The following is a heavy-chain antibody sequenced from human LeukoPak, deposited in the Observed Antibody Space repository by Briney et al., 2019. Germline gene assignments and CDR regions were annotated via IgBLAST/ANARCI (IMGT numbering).Heavy chain of an antibody. CDR3: ARDSSYYDSSGYLDY. Sequence: GASVKVFCKASGGTFSSYAISWVRQAPGQGLEWMGRIIPILGIANYAQKFQGRVTITADKSTSTAYMVLSSLRSEDTAVYYCARDSSYYDSSGYLDYWGQGTLVTVSS. V-gene: IGHV1-69*04. CDR1: GGTFSSYA. CDR2: IIPILGIA. D-gene: IGHD3-22*01. J-gene: IGHJ4*02.